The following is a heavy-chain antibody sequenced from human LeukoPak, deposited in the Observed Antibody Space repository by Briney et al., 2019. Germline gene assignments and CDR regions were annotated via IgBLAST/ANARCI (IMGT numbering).Heavy chain of an antibody. J-gene: IGHJ4*02. CDR1: GGSISSGGYY. D-gene: IGHD2-15*01. V-gene: IGHV4-31*03. Sequence: SQTLSLTCTVSGGSISSGGYYWRWIRQHPGKGLEWIGYIYYSGSTSYNPSLKSRVTISVDTSKNQFSLKLSSVTPADTAVYYCARTEVVAATITHFDYWGQGTLVTVSS. CDR3: ARTEVVAATITHFDY. CDR2: IYYSGST.